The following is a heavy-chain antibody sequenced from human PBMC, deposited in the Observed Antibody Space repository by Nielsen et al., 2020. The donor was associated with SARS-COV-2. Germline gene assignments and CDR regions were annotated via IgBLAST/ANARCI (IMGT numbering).Heavy chain of an antibody. J-gene: IGHJ5*02. Sequence: SETLSLTCTVSGGSIGTYYWSWIRQPPGKGLEWIGYVYYDGTTIYNPSLKSRVTISLDTSKSQFFLNLTSVTAEDTAVYYCARGAHIYDFWSGYYTWFDPWGQGTLVTVSS. CDR2: VYYDGTT. V-gene: IGHV4-59*01. CDR1: GGSIGTYY. CDR3: ARGAHIYDFWSGYYTWFDP. D-gene: IGHD3-3*01.